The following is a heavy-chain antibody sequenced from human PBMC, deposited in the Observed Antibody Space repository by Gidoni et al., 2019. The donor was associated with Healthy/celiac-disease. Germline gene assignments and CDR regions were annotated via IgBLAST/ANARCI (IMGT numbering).Heavy chain of an antibody. CDR1: GGSISGYY. J-gene: IGHJ6*02. V-gene: IGHV4-34*01. CDR2: INHSGST. CDR3: ASRTTTVESYYYYGMDV. D-gene: IGHD4-4*01. Sequence: QVQLQQWGAGLLKPSETLSITCAVYGGSISGYYWSWIRQPPGKGLEWIGEINHSGSTNYNPSLKRRVTISVDTSKNQFSLKLSSVTAADTAVYYCASRTTTVESYYYYGMDVWGQGTTVTVSS.